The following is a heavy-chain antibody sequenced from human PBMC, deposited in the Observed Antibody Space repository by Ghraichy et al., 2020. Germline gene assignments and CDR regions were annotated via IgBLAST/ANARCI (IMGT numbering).Heavy chain of an antibody. V-gene: IGHV3-23*01. CDR1: GFTFSSYA. D-gene: IGHD6-19*01. Sequence: GGSLRLSCEASGFTFSSYAMSWVRQAPGKGLECVSVISGSGGTTYYADSVKGRFTISRDNSKNTLYLQMNGLRAEDTAVYYCAKGGAWYPRWDYWGQGTLVTVSS. J-gene: IGHJ4*02. CDR3: AKGGAWYPRWDY. CDR2: ISGSGGTT.